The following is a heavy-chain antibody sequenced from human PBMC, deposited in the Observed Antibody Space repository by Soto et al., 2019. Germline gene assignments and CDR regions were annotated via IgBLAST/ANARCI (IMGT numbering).Heavy chain of an antibody. CDR3: ADGGTPVHAFDI. CDR1: GFTFSSYA. V-gene: IGHV3-23*01. J-gene: IGHJ3*02. Sequence: GGSLRLSCAASGFTFSSYAMSWVRQAPGKGLEWVSAISGSGGSTYYADSVKGRFTISRDNSKNTLYLQMNSLRAEDTAVYYCADGGTPVHAFDIWGQGTMVTVSS. CDR2: ISGSGGST. D-gene: IGHD1-26*01.